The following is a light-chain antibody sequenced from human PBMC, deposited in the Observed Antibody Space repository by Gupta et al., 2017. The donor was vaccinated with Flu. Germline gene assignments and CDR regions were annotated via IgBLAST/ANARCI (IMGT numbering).Light chain of an antibody. CDR3: QQFQDWSPLT. Sequence: EIVLTQSPATLSVSPGERATVSCRASQNVNTDLAWYQQRPGQAPRLLIYGASTRPMGIPDRFSGSGSGTEFTLTINSLQSEDFAVYYCQQFQDWSPLTVGGGTRLEIK. CDR2: GAS. V-gene: IGKV3D-15*01. CDR1: QNVNTD. J-gene: IGKJ4*01.